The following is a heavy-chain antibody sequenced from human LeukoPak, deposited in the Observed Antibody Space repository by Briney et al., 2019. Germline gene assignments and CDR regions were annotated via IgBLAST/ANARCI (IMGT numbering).Heavy chain of an antibody. CDR2: IYYSGST. V-gene: IGHV4-61*01. CDR3: ATEDGYNSNFDY. Sequence: SETLSLTCTVSGGSVSSGSYYWSWIRQPPGKGLEWIGYIYYSGSTNYNPSLKSRVTISVDTSKNQFSLKLRSVTAADTAVYYCATEDGYNSNFDYWGQGTLVTVSS. CDR1: GGSVSSGSYY. J-gene: IGHJ4*02. D-gene: IGHD5-24*01.